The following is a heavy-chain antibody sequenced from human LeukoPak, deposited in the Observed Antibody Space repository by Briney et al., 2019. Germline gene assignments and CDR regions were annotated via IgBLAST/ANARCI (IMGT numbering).Heavy chain of an antibody. D-gene: IGHD3-10*01. CDR2: INHSGST. CDR3: AKSNGYGLVDI. J-gene: IGHJ3*02. Sequence: SETLSLTCAVYGGSFSDYYWSWIRQPPGEGLEWIGEINHSGSTNYNPSLRSRVTISLDTSRNQFSLKLNSVTAADTAVYYCAKSNGYGLVDIWGQGTMVTVSS. CDR1: GGSFSDYY. V-gene: IGHV4-34*01.